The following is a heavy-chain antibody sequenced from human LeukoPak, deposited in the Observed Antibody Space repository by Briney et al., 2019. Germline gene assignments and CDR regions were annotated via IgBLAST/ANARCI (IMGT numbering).Heavy chain of an antibody. Sequence: GESLNISCKVSGYSFTSYWIGWVRPMPGKGLEWMGIINPRDSDTKYSPSFQGQVTISVDKPISTAYLQWSSLKASDTAMYYCARQSVDGRYTFDYWGQGTLVTVSS. CDR3: ARQSVDGRYTFDY. D-gene: IGHD3-16*02. CDR2: INPRDSDT. V-gene: IGHV5-51*01. CDR1: GYSFTSYW. J-gene: IGHJ4*02.